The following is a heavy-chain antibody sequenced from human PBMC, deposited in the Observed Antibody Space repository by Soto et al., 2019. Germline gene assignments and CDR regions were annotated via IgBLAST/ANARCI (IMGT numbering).Heavy chain of an antibody. J-gene: IGHJ4*02. CDR1: GDTFTFYS. Sequence: QVQLVQSGAEVKRPGSSVKVSCKASGDTFTFYSINWVRQAPGLGLEWMGRINPILSMSNYAQRLQGRVTMTEDKSTSKAYKEISSLRSEDTAIYYCASSYGSGYRAFDYWGQGALVTVSS. D-gene: IGHD3-10*01. V-gene: IGHV1-69*02. CDR3: ASSYGSGYRAFDY. CDR2: INPILSMS.